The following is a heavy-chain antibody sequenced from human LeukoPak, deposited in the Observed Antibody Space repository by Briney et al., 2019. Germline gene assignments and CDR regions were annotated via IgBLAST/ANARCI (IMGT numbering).Heavy chain of an antibody. CDR2: IRCDGSNK. J-gene: IGHJ4*02. CDR1: GFTFSSYG. CDR3: AKDMYYYDSSGSGFDY. V-gene: IGHV3-30*02. D-gene: IGHD3-22*01. Sequence: GGSLRLSCAASGFTFSSYGMHWVRQAPGKGLEWVAFIRCDGSNKYYADSVKGRFTISRDNSKNTLYLQMNSLRAEDTAVYYCAKDMYYYDSSGSGFDYWGQGTLVTVSS.